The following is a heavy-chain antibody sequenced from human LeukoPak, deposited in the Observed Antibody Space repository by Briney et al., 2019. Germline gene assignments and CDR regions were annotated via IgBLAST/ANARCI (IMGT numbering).Heavy chain of an antibody. CDR3: ARVIVGATTADY. Sequence: ASVKVSCKASGYTFTSYGISWVRQAPGQGLEWMGWISAYNGNTDYAQKLQGRVTMTTDTSTSTAYMELRSLRSDDTAVYYCARVIVGATTADYWGQGTLVTVFS. V-gene: IGHV1-18*01. CDR1: GYTFTSYG. D-gene: IGHD1-26*01. J-gene: IGHJ4*02. CDR2: ISAYNGNT.